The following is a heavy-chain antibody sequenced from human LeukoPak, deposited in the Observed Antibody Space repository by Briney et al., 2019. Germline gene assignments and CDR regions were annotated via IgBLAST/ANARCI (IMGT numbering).Heavy chain of an antibody. J-gene: IGHJ5*02. CDR1: GGSLSSYY. CDR3: ARHYGP. V-gene: IGHV4-39*01. Sequence: SETPSLTCTVSGGSLSSYYWGWIRQPPGKGLEWIGSIYDSGSTYYNPSLKSRVTISVDTSKNQFSLKLNSVTAADTAVYYCARHYGPWGQGTLVTVSS. D-gene: IGHD3-10*01. CDR2: IYDSGST.